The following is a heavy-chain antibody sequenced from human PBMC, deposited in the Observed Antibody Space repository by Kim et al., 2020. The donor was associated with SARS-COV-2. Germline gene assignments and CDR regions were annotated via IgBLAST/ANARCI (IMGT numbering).Heavy chain of an antibody. Sequence: GGSLRLSCAASGFSFGSYAMSWVRQAPGKGLEWVSAISGGGGSTHYADSVKGRFTISRDNSKNTLYLQMDSLSADDTAVYFCAKDKAAGTVSYFYGMDVWGHGTTVTVSS. CDR2: ISGGGGST. CDR1: GFSFGSYA. D-gene: IGHD6-13*01. J-gene: IGHJ6*02. V-gene: IGHV3-23*01. CDR3: AKDKAAGTVSYFYGMDV.